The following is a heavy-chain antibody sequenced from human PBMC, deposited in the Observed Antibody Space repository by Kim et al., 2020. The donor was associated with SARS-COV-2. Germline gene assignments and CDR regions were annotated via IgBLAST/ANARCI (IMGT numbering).Heavy chain of an antibody. CDR3: ARDESVDYYYYGMDV. CDR1: GYTFTSYY. V-gene: IGHV1-46*01. Sequence: ASVKVSCKASGYTFTSYYMHWVRQAPGQGLEWMGIINPSGGSTSYAQKFQGRVTMTRDTSTSTVYMELSSLRSEDTAVYYCARDESVDYYYYGMDVWGQGTTVTVSS. CDR2: INPSGGST. J-gene: IGHJ6*02.